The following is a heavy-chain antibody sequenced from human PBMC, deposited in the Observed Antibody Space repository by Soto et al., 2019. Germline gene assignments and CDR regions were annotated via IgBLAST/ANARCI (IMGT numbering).Heavy chain of an antibody. CDR3: ARADRAYCGGDCYFWWFDP. Sequence: SVKVSCKASGGTFSSYAISWVRQAPGRGLEWMGGIIPIFGTANYAQKFQGRVTITADESTSTAYMELSSLRSEDTAVYYCARADRAYCGGDCYFWWFDPWGQGTLVTVSS. V-gene: IGHV1-69*13. CDR1: GGTFSSYA. CDR2: IIPIFGTA. D-gene: IGHD2-21*02. J-gene: IGHJ5*02.